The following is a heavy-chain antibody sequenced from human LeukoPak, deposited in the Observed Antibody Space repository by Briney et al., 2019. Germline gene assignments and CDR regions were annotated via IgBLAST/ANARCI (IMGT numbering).Heavy chain of an antibody. CDR1: GGSFSGYY. CDR3: ARPRVLDSSGFDY. J-gene: IGHJ4*02. D-gene: IGHD3-22*01. V-gene: IGHV4-34*01. Sequence: PSETLSLTCAVYGGSFSGYYWSWIRQPPGKGLEWIWEINHSGSTNYNPSLKSRVTISVDTSKNQFSLKLSSVTAADTAVYYCARPRVLDSSGFDYWGQGTLVTVSS. CDR2: INHSGST.